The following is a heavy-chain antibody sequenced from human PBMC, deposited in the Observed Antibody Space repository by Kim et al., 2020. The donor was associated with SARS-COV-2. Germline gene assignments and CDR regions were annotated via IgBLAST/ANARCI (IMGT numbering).Heavy chain of an antibody. D-gene: IGHD3-3*01. V-gene: IGHV3-73*01. Sequence: GGSLRLSCAASGFTFSDSAMHWVRQASGKGLEWLGRIRSKLNNHATAYGASVKGRFIISRDDSKNTVYLQISNLETEDTAVYYCIRGGRLVWSGSGSSGSFYGMDVWGQGTTVTVSS. CDR2: IRSKLNNHAT. CDR3: IRGGRLVWSGSGSSGSFYGMDV. J-gene: IGHJ6*02. CDR1: GFTFSDSA.